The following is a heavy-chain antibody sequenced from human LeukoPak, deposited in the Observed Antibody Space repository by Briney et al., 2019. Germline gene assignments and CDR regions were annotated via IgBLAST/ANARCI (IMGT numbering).Heavy chain of an antibody. Sequence: ASVKVSCKASGYTFTGYYMHWVRQAPGQGLEWMGWINPNSGGTNYAQKFQGRVTMTRDTSISTAYMELSRLRSDDTAVYYCARDFIVVVPAAMGHWGQGTLVTVSS. D-gene: IGHD2-2*01. CDR2: INPNSGGT. CDR3: ARDFIVVVPAAMGH. CDR1: GYTFTGYY. J-gene: IGHJ4*02. V-gene: IGHV1-2*02.